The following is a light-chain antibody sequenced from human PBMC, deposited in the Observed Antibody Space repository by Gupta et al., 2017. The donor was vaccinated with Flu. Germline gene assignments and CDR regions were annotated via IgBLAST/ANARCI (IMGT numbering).Light chain of an antibody. Sequence: SYVLTQPPSVSVAPGQAARLTCGGDNIGSKSVHWYQQKPVQAPVLVVYDNRDRPSGIPERFSGSNSGNTATLTISRAEAGDEADYYCQVWDTGSNHRVFGGGTKLTVL. CDR2: DNR. CDR3: QVWDTGSNHRV. CDR1: NIGSKS. J-gene: IGLJ3*02. V-gene: IGLV3-21*02.